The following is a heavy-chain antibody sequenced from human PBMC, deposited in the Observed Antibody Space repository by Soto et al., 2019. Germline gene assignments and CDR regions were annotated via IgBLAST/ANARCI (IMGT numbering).Heavy chain of an antibody. V-gene: IGHV3-30*18. J-gene: IGHJ5*02. D-gene: IGHD6-13*01. CDR1: GISFTGYV. CDR3: AKSGYWQQLSGLGENWFDP. Sequence: QVHLVESGGGVVQPGGSLRLSCAGAGISFTGYVMNWVRQAPGKGLEWVALISYDGSNTYYSDSVKGRFTISRDSSRNTVDLQMSGLRLDDTAVYYCAKSGYWQQLSGLGENWFDPWGQGTLVNVSS. CDR2: ISYDGSNT.